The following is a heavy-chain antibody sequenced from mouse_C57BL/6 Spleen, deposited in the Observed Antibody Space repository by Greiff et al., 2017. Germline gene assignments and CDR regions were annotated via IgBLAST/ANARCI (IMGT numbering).Heavy chain of an antibody. CDR1: GYAFSSYW. Sequence: QVQLQQSGAELVKPGASVKISCKASGYAFSSYWMNWVKQRPGKGLEWIGQIYPGDGDTNYNGKFKGKATLTADKSSSTAYMQLSSLTSEDSAVYFCARSIYSYAIDYWGQGTSVTVSS. V-gene: IGHV1-80*01. CDR3: ARSIYSYAIDY. CDR2: IYPGDGDT. J-gene: IGHJ4*01. D-gene: IGHD1-1*01.